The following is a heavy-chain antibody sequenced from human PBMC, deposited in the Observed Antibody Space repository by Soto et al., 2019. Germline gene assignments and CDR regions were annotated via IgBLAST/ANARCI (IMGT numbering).Heavy chain of an antibody. Sequence: QVQLVQSGAEVKKPGASVKVSCKASGYTFTSYAMHWVRQAPGQRLEWMGWINAGNGNTKYSQKFQGRVTITRDTSASTAYMELSSLRSEDTAVYYCAKSADSSSWRQNYFDYWGQGTLVTVSS. CDR3: AKSADSSSWRQNYFDY. D-gene: IGHD6-13*01. CDR2: INAGNGNT. V-gene: IGHV1-3*01. CDR1: GYTFTSYA. J-gene: IGHJ4*02.